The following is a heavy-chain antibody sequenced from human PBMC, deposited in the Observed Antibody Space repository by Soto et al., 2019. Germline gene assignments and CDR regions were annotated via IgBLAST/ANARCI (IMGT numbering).Heavy chain of an antibody. J-gene: IGHJ4*02. V-gene: IGHV1-2*02. CDR3: ARDFDYVWGSYREPGY. CDR1: GYTFTGYY. D-gene: IGHD3-16*02. CDR2: INPNSGGT. Sequence: QVQLVQSGAEVKKPGASVKVSCKASGYTFTGYYMHWVRQAPGQGLEWMGWINPNSGGTNYAQKFQGRVTMTRDTSISTAYMELSRLRSDDTAVYYWARDFDYVWGSYREPGYWGQGTLVTVSS.